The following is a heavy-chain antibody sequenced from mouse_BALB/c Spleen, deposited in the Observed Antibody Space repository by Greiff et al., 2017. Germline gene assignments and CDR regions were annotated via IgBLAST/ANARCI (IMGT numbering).Heavy chain of an antibody. CDR1: GFNIKDTY. J-gene: IGHJ3*01. Sequence: EVQLQESGAELVKPGASVKLSCTASGFNIKDTYMHWVKQRPEQGLEWIGRIDPANGNTKYDPKFQGKATITADTSSNTAYLQLSSLTSEDTAVYYCARSGTGAWFAYWVQGTLVTVSA. D-gene: IGHD2-14*01. CDR2: IDPANGNT. V-gene: IGHV14-3*02. CDR3: ARSGTGAWFAY.